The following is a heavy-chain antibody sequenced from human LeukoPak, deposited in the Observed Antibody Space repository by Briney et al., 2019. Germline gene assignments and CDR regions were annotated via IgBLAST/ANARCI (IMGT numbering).Heavy chain of an antibody. V-gene: IGHV3-23*01. J-gene: IGHJ4*01. CDR3: ARANNSSWHN. CDR2: ISGSGDNA. D-gene: IGHD6-13*01. CDR1: GFTLSTFA. Sequence: GGSLRLSCVASGFTLSTFAMSWVRQTPGKGLEWVSAISGSGDNADYADSMKGRFTISRDNPKNTLYLQMNSLRVEDTAVYYCARANNSSWHNWGHGTLVTVSA.